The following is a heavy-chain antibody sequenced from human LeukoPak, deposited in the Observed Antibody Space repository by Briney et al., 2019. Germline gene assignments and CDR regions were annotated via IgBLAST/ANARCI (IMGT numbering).Heavy chain of an antibody. Sequence: GGSLRLSCAASGFTFSSYEMNWVRQAPGKGLEWVSYISSSGSTIYYADSVKGRFTISRDNAKNSLCLQMNSLRAEDTAVYYCARDPADTAMVVWGTGMDVWGQGTTVTVSS. CDR2: ISSSGSTI. CDR1: GFTFSSYE. D-gene: IGHD5-18*01. J-gene: IGHJ6*02. V-gene: IGHV3-48*03. CDR3: ARDPADTAMVVWGTGMDV.